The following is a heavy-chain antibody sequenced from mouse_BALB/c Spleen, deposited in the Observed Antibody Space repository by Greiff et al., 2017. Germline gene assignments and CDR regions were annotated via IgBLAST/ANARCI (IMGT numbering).Heavy chain of an antibody. Sequence: DVKLVESGGGLVKPGGSLKLSCAASGFTFSSYAMSWVRQTPEKRLEWVASISSGGSTYYPDSVKGRFTISRDNARNILYLQMSSLRSEDTAMYYCARRFYYGYDWYFDVWGAGTTVTVSS. CDR3: ARRFYYGYDWYFDV. CDR2: ISSGGST. J-gene: IGHJ1*01. CDR1: GFTFSSYA. V-gene: IGHV5-6-5*01. D-gene: IGHD1-2*01.